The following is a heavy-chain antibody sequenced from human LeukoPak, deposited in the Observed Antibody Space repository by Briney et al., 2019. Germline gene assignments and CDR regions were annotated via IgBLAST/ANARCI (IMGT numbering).Heavy chain of an antibody. Sequence: SGPTLVNPTQTLTLTCTFSGFSLTTSGVGVGWVRQPPGKALEWVALIYYNDDKRYSPSLRSRLTITKDTSKNQVVLTMTSVDPVDTATYYCAHSHGYGSSWSGFDSGGQGTLVTVSS. CDR2: IYYNDDK. V-gene: IGHV2-5*01. J-gene: IGHJ4*02. D-gene: IGHD6-13*01. CDR3: AHSHGYGSSWSGFDS. CDR1: GFSLTTSGVG.